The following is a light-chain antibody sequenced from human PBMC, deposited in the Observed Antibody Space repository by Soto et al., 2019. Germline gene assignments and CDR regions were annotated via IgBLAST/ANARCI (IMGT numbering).Light chain of an antibody. CDR3: QQYNNWPIT. CDR1: RSVSSN. CDR2: GAS. J-gene: IGKJ5*01. Sequence: EIVMTQSPATLSVSPGERATLSCRASRSVSSNLAWYQQKPGQAPRLLIYGASTRATGIPARFSGSGSGTEFTLTISSLQSEDFEVYYCQQYNNWPITFGQGTRLEIK. V-gene: IGKV3-15*01.